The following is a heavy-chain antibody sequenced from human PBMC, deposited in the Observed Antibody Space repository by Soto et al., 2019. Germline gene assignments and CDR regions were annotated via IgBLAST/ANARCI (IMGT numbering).Heavy chain of an antibody. D-gene: IGHD3-22*01. CDR3: AKVLGASRRGFYYGSFDC. J-gene: IGHJ4*02. Sequence: EVQLLESGGGLVQPGGSLRLSCAASGFTFSSYAMSWVRQAPGKGLEWVSAISGSGGSTYYADSVKGRFTISRDNSKNTLYLQMNSLRAEDTALYYCAKVLGASRRGFYYGSFDCWGQGTLVTVSS. V-gene: IGHV3-23*01. CDR2: ISGSGGST. CDR1: GFTFSSYA.